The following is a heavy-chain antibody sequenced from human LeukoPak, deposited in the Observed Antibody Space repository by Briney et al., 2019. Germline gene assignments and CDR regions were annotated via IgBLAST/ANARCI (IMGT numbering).Heavy chain of an antibody. J-gene: IGHJ3*02. V-gene: IGHV4-61*01. D-gene: IGHD3-10*01. Sequence: SETLSLTCAVSGGSISSSNWWSWIRQPPGKGLEWIGYLYYSGSTNSNPSLKSRVTMSVDTSKNQFSLKLRSVTAADTAVYYCARGGSGISNAFDIWGQGTMVTVSS. CDR2: LYYSGST. CDR3: ARGGSGISNAFDI. CDR1: GGSISSSNW.